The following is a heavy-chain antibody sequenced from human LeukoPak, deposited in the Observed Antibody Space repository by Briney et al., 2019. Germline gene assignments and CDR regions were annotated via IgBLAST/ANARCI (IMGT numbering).Heavy chain of an antibody. CDR1: GFTFSSYE. CDR3: ARDKSYDFWRVGHYYYGMDV. Sequence: GGSLRLSCAASGFTFSSYEMNWVRQAPGKGLEWVSYISSSGSTIYYADSVKGRFTISRDNAKNSLYLQMNSLRAEDTAVYYCARDKSYDFWRVGHYYYGMDVWGQGTTVTVSS. J-gene: IGHJ6*02. D-gene: IGHD3-3*01. V-gene: IGHV3-48*03. CDR2: ISSSGSTI.